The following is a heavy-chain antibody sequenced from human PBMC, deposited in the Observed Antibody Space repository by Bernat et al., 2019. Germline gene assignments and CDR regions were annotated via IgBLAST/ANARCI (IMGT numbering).Heavy chain of an antibody. CDR2: INHSGST. J-gene: IGHJ2*01. Sequence: QVQLEQWGAGLLKPSETLSLTCAVYGGSFSGYYWSWIRQPPGKGLEWIGEINHSGSTNYNPSLKSRVTISVDTSKNQFSLRLTSVTAADTAVYYCARGDGDYSIRYFDLWGRDTLVTVSS. D-gene: IGHD4-17*01. CDR1: GGSFSGYY. CDR3: ARGDGDYSIRYFDL. V-gene: IGHV4-34*01.